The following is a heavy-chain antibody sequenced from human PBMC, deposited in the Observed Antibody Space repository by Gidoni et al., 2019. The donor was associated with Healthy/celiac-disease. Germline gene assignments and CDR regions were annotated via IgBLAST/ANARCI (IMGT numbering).Heavy chain of an antibody. CDR1: GGSISSGSYY. D-gene: IGHD4-17*01. CDR2: IYTSGST. J-gene: IGHJ3*02. CDR3: ARGVTVTTPTHDAFDI. Sequence: QVQLQESGPGLVKPSQTLSLTCTVSGGSISSGSYYWSWIRQPAGKGLEWIGRIYTSGSTNYNPSLKSRVTISVDTSKNQFSLKLSSVTAADTAVYYCARGVTVTTPTHDAFDIWGQGTMVTVSS. V-gene: IGHV4-61*02.